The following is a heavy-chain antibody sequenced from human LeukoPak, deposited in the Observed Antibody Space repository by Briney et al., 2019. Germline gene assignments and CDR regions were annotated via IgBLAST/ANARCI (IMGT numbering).Heavy chain of an antibody. J-gene: IGHJ4*02. CDR2: IYYSEST. CDR1: GGSISSSSYY. D-gene: IGHD3-3*01. V-gene: IGHV4-39*01. CDR3: ARRVNGQLRFLEWLPDY. Sequence: PSETLSLTCTVSGGSISSSSYYWGWIRQPPGKGLEWIGSIYYSESTYYHPSLKSRVTISVDTSKNQFSLKLSSVTAADTAVYYCARRVNGQLRFLEWLPDYWGQGTLVTVSS.